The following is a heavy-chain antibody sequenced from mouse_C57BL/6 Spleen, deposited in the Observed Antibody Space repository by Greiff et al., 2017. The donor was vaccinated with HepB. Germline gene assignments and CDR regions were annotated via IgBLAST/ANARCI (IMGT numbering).Heavy chain of an antibody. D-gene: IGHD1-1*01. V-gene: IGHV1-74*01. J-gene: IGHJ2*01. CDR3: AIGDYYGSSYPGY. Sequence: QVQLQQPGAELVKPGASVKVSCKASGYTFTSYWMHWVKQRPGQGLEWIGRIHPSDSDTNYNQKFKGKATLTVDKSSSTAYMQLSSLTSEDSAVYYWAIGDYYGSSYPGYWGQGTTLTVSS. CDR1: GYTFTSYW. CDR2: IHPSDSDT.